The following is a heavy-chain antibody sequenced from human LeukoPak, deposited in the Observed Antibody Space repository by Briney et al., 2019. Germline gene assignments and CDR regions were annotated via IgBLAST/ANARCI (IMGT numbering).Heavy chain of an antibody. CDR3: ARHPPSSGRTMNFDY. CDR1: GGSISSYN. Sequence: PSETLSLTCTVSGGSISSYNWSWIRQPPGKGLEWIGYIYYSGSTNYNPSLKSRVTISVDTSRNQFSLKLSSVTAADTAVYYCARHPPSSGRTMNFDYWGQGTLVTVSS. J-gene: IGHJ4*02. CDR2: IYYSGST. V-gene: IGHV4-59*08. D-gene: IGHD3-22*01.